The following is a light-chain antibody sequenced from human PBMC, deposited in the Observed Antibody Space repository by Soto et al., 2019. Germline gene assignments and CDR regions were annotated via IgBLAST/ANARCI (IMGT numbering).Light chain of an antibody. CDR2: EVS. CDR1: SSDVGGYNY. Sequence: QSVLTQPASVSGSPGQSITISCTGTSSDVGGYNYVSWYQQHPGKAPKLMIYEVSNRPSGLSNRFSGSKSGNTASLTISGLQAEDEADYYCSSYTSTSTWVFGGGTQVTVL. CDR3: SSYTSTSTWV. J-gene: IGLJ3*02. V-gene: IGLV2-14*01.